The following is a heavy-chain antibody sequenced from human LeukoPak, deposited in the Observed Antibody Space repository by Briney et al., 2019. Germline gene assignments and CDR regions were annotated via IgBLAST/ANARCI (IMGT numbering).Heavy chain of an antibody. V-gene: IGHV3-23*01. J-gene: IGHJ4*02. CDR2: ITGTI. CDR3: AKVDYTYNFDY. CDR1: GFTFKNYA. Sequence: GGSLRLSCAASGFTFKNYAMSWVRQAPGKGLEWVSTITGTIYYADSVKGRFTISRDNSKNTLYLQMNSLTAEDTAVFYCAKVDYTYNFDYWGQGTLVTVSS. D-gene: IGHD5-24*01.